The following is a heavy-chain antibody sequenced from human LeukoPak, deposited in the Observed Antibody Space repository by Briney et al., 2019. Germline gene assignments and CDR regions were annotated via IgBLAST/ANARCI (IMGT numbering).Heavy chain of an antibody. CDR1: GGTFSSYA. D-gene: IGHD5-18*01. Sequence: ASVKVSCKASGGTFSSYATSWVRQAPGQGLEWMGRIIPILGIANYAQKFQGRVTITADKSTSTDYMELSSLRSEDTAVYYCARGAYSYGHELSEGTIDYWGQGTLVTVSS. V-gene: IGHV1-69*04. CDR3: ARGAYSYGHELSEGTIDY. CDR2: IIPILGIA. J-gene: IGHJ4*02.